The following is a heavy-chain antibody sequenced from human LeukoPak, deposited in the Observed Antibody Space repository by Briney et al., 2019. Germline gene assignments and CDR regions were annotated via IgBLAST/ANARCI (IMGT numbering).Heavy chain of an antibody. V-gene: IGHV1-3*03. D-gene: IGHD2/OR15-2a*01. Sequence: GASVKVSCKASGYTFTSYAIHWVRQAPGQRLEWMGWINTGNGNTKYSQEFQGRVSITTDTPASTAYMDLTSLRSEDMAVYYCAISNIGTSRNSYNIWGQGTMVTVSS. CDR1: GYTFTSYA. CDR2: INTGNGNT. J-gene: IGHJ3*02. CDR3: AISNIGTSRNSYNI.